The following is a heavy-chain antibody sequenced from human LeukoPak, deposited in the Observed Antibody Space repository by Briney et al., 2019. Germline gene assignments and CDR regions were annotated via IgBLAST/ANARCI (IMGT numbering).Heavy chain of an antibody. CDR3: ASDNSVRDEAWWFNP. CDR2: IIPIFGTA. J-gene: IGHJ5*02. V-gene: IGHV1-69*06. D-gene: IGHD5-24*01. CDR1: GGTFSSYA. Sequence: SVKVSCKASGGTFSSYAISWVRQASGQGLEWMGGIIPIFGTANYAQKFQGRVTITADKSTSTAYMELSSLRSEDTAVYYCASDNSVRDEAWWFNPWGQGTLVTVSS.